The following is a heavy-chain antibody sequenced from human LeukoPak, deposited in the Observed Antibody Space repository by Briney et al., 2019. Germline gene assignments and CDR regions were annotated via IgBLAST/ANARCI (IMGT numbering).Heavy chain of an antibody. Sequence: PGGSLRLSCAASGFTFSNAWMSWVRQAPGKGLEWVSGITASGDRTYYGDSVKGRFTVSRDNSKNTVYLQMNSLRVDDTAVYYCARRDIVVIVSASDYWGQGTLVTVSS. CDR3: ARRDIVVIVSASDY. V-gene: IGHV3-23*01. J-gene: IGHJ4*02. D-gene: IGHD2-15*01. CDR2: ITASGDRT. CDR1: GFTFSNAW.